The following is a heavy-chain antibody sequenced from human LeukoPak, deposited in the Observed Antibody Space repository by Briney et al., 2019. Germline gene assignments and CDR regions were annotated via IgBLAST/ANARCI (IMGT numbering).Heavy chain of an antibody. CDR3: ARVGRVIALNWYFDL. V-gene: IGHV4-59*02. Sequence: SETLSLTCTVSGGSVSIYYWSWFRQPPGKGLEWIGYIYYSGSTNYNPSLKSRVTISVDTSKNQFSLKLSSVTAADTAVYYCARVGRVIALNWYFDLWGRGTLVTVSS. CDR1: GGSVSIYY. CDR2: IYYSGST. J-gene: IGHJ2*01. D-gene: IGHD3-16*02.